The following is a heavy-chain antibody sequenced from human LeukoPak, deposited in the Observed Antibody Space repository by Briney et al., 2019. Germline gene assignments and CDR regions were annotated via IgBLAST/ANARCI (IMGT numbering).Heavy chain of an antibody. J-gene: IGHJ5*02. CDR3: ARGVPYCSGGSCYSGWFDP. V-gene: IGHV4-34*01. CDR1: GGSFSGYY. CDR2: INHSGST. Sequence: PSETLSLTCVVSGGSFSGYYWSWIRQPPAKGLEWIGEINHSGSTNYNPSLKSRVTISVDTSKNQFSLKLSSVTAADTAVYYCARGVPYCSGGSCYSGWFDPWGQGTLVTVSS. D-gene: IGHD2-15*01.